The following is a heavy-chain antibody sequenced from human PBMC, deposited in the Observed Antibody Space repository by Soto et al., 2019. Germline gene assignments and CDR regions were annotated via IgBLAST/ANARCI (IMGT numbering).Heavy chain of an antibody. CDR2: IYYSGST. D-gene: IGHD4-4*01. Sequence: QLQLQESGPGLVKPSETLSLTCTVSGGSISSSSYYWGWIRQPPGKGLEWIGSIYYSGSTYYNPSLKSRVIISVDTSKNQFSLKLSSVTAADTAVYYCARHPENYDYSNYQYYFDYWGQGTLVTVSS. V-gene: IGHV4-39*01. CDR1: GGSISSSSYY. J-gene: IGHJ4*02. CDR3: ARHPENYDYSNYQYYFDY.